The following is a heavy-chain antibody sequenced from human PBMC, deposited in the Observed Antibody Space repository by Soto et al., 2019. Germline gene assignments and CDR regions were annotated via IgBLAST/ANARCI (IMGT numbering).Heavy chain of an antibody. J-gene: IGHJ6*03. CDR3: ARGYYDILTGYYSYYYYHYYMDV. CDR2: IYYSGST. V-gene: IGHV4-30-4*01. CDR1: GGSISSGDYY. D-gene: IGHD3-9*01. Sequence: SETLSLTCTVSGGSISSGDYYWSWIRQPPGKGLEWIGYIYYSGSTYYNPSLKSRVTISVDTSKNQFSLKLSSVTAADTAVYYCARGYYDILTGYYSYYYYHYYMDVWGKGTTVTGAS.